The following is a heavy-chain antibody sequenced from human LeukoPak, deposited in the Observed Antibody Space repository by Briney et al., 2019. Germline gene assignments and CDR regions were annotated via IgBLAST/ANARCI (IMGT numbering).Heavy chain of an antibody. Sequence: GGSLRLSCAASGFTFSSYWMSWVRQAPGKGLEWVASIKRDGSEEYYVDSLKGRFTISRDNAKNSLYLQMSSLRAEDTAVYYCARALSHGYDYWGQGTLVTVSS. CDR1: GFTFSSYW. V-gene: IGHV3-7*05. J-gene: IGHJ4*02. CDR2: IKRDGSEE. CDR3: ARALSHGYDY. D-gene: IGHD5-18*01.